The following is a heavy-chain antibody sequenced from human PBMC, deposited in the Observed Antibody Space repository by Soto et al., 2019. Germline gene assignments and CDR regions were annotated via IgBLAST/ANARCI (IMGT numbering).Heavy chain of an antibody. Sequence: EVQLVESGGGLVQPGGSLRLSCAASGFTFSTYSMNWVRQAPGKGLEWVSFIGSSSTTRYYADSVKGRFTISRDNAKNSPYLQMNSLRAEDTAVYYCARDPANCRTTSCYAFFDYWGLGTLVTVSS. CDR1: GFTFSTYS. V-gene: IGHV3-48*01. CDR2: IGSSSTTR. CDR3: ARDPANCRTTSCYAFFDY. D-gene: IGHD2-2*01. J-gene: IGHJ4*02.